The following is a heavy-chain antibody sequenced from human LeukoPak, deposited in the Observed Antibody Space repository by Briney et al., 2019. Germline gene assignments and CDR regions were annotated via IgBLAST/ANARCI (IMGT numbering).Heavy chain of an antibody. D-gene: IGHD1-26*01. CDR2: IYYSGST. Sequence: PSETLSLTCTVSGGSISSYYWSWIRQPPGKGLGWIGYIYYSGSTNYNPSLKSRVTISVNSSKNQFSLKLSSVTAADTAVYYCARTDSGSAIDYWGQGTLVTVSS. V-gene: IGHV4-59*01. J-gene: IGHJ4*02. CDR3: ARTDSGSAIDY. CDR1: GGSISSYY.